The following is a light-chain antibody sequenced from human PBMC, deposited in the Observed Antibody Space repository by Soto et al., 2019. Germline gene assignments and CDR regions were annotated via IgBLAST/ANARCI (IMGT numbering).Light chain of an antibody. CDR2: GNR. CDR1: SSNLGAGYD. J-gene: IGLJ3*02. Sequence: QSVLTQPPSVSGAPGQRVTISCTGNSSNLGAGYDVHWYQQLPGTAPKVVIYGNRNRPSGVPERFSGSKSGTSSALAITGLQAEDEADDSCQAYDYRLTASVFGGGTKVTVL. CDR3: QAYDYRLTASV. V-gene: IGLV1-40*01.